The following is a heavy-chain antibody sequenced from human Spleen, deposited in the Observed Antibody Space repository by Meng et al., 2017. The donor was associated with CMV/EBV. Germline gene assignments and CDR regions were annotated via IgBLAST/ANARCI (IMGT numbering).Heavy chain of an antibody. CDR1: EYTFIDHH. CDR3: ARAPSRRQVVPAAIKRNWFDP. J-gene: IGHJ5*02. Sequence: ASVKVSCKASEYTFIDHHMHWVRQAPGQGLEWMGWINPTSGDTKYAQKFQGRVTLSRDTSISTAYMDLSRLRSDDTAVYYCARAPSRRQVVPAAIKRNWFDPWGQGTLVTVSS. V-gene: IGHV1-2*02. D-gene: IGHD2-2*01. CDR2: INPTSGDT.